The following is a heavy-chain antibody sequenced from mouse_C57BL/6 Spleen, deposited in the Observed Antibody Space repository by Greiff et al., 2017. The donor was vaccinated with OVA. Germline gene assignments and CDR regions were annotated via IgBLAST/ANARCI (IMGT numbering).Heavy chain of an antibody. D-gene: IGHD2-5*01. CDR2: IRSKSSNYAT. CDR1: GFTFNTYA. V-gene: IGHV10-3*01. CDR3: VRVFPSYYSNYNYAMDY. Sequence: EVQLVESGGGLVQPKGSLKLSCAASGFTFNTYAMHWVRQAPGKGLEWVARIRSKSSNYATYYADSVNDRFTISRDYSQSMLYLQMNNLKTEDTARYYCVRVFPSYYSNYNYAMDYWGQGTSVTVSS. J-gene: IGHJ4*01.